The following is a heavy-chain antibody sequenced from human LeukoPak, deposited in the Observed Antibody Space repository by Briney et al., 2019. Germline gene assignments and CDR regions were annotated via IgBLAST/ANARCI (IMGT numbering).Heavy chain of an antibody. J-gene: IGHJ4*02. Sequence: GGSLRLSCAASGFTFSSYSMNWVRQAPGKGLEWVSSISSSSSYIYYADSVKGRFTISRDNAKNSLYLQMNSLRAEDTAVYYCARDVGGYCSSTSCGSSDYWGQGTLVTVSS. CDR1: GFTFSSYS. CDR3: ARDVGGYCSSTSCGSSDY. CDR2: ISSSSSYI. V-gene: IGHV3-21*01. D-gene: IGHD2-2*01.